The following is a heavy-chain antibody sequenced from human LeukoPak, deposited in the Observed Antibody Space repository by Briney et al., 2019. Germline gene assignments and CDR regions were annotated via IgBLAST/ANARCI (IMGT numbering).Heavy chain of an antibody. CDR3: TRDLGR. Sequence: GGSLRLASAASGFTFTTYTMNWVRQAPGKGLEWISYISASGDTIYYADSVKGRFTISRDSARNSLYLQMNSLSDEDTAIYYCTRDLGRWGQGTLVTVSS. V-gene: IGHV3-48*02. CDR2: ISASGDTI. J-gene: IGHJ5*02. CDR1: GFTFTTYT.